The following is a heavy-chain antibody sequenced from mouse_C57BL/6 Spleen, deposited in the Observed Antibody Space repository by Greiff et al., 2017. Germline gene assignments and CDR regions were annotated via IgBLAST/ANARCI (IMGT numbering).Heavy chain of an antibody. D-gene: IGHD1-1*01. J-gene: IGHJ2*01. V-gene: IGHV1-69*01. Sequence: QVQLKQPGAELVMPGASVKLSCKASGYTFTSYWMHWVKQRPGQGLEWIGEIDPSDSYTNYNQKFKGKSTLTVDKSSSTAYMQLSSLTSEDSAVYYCARWYYYGSSSHFDYWGQGTTLTVSS. CDR2: IDPSDSYT. CDR1: GYTFTSYW. CDR3: ARWYYYGSSSHFDY.